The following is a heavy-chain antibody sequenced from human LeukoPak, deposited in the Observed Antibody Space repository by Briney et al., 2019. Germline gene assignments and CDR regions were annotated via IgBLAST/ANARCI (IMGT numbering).Heavy chain of an antibody. V-gene: IGHV1-3*01. CDR2: INAGNGNT. Sequence: APVKVSCKASGYTFTSYAMHWVRQAPGQRLEWMGWINAGNGNTKYSQKFQGRVTITRDTSASTAYMELSSLRSEDTAVYYCARTGSGGGRMDVWGKGTTVTVSS. D-gene: IGHD3-10*01. J-gene: IGHJ6*04. CDR3: ARTGSGGGRMDV. CDR1: GYTFTSYA.